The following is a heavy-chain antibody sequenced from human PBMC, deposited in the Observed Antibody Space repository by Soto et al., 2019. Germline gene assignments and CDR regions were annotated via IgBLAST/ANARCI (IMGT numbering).Heavy chain of an antibody. CDR2: INVGNGNT. CDR1: GYTFTSYA. Sequence: QVQLVQSGAEEKKPGASVKVSCKASGYTFTSYAMHWVRQAPGQRLEWMGWINVGNGNTKYSQKFQGRVTITRDTSASTAYMELSRLRSEDTAVYYCATSYIGYDYLYYYGMYVWGQGTTVNGSS. D-gene: IGHD5-12*01. V-gene: IGHV1-3*05. CDR3: ATSYIGYDYLYYYGMYV. J-gene: IGHJ6*02.